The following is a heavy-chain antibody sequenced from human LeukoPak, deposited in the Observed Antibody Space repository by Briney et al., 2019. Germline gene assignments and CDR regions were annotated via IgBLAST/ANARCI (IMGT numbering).Heavy chain of an antibody. CDR1: GFTFDDYA. CDR2: ISWNSGSI. J-gene: IGHJ4*02. V-gene: IGHV3-9*01. Sequence: GRSLRLSCAASGFTFDDYAMHWVRQAPGKGLEWVSGISWNSGSIGYADSVKGRFTISRDNRKNSLYLQMNSLRTEDTALYYCAKVLRGYGDYGAFDSWGQGTLVTVSS. D-gene: IGHD4-17*01. CDR3: AKVLRGYGDYGAFDS.